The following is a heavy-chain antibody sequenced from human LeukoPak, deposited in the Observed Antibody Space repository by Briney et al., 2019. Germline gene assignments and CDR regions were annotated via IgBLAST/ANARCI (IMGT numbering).Heavy chain of an antibody. CDR1: GFTFSSYA. D-gene: IGHD3-22*01. V-gene: IGHV3-30-3*01. Sequence: GGSLRLSCAASGFTFSSYAMHWVRQAPGKGLEWVAVISYDGSNKYYADSVKGRFTISRDNSKNTLYLQMNSLRAEDTAVYYCARESVYYYDRAFDIWGQGTMVTVSS. CDR3: ARESVYYYDRAFDI. CDR2: ISYDGSNK. J-gene: IGHJ3*02.